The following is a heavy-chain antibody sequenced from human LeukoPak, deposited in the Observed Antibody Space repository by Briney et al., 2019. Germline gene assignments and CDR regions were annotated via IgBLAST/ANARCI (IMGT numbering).Heavy chain of an antibody. CDR2: INWNGGST. V-gene: IGHV3-20*04. Sequence: GGSLRLSCAASGFTFDDYGMSWVRQAPGKGLEWVSGINWNGGSTGYADSVKGRFTISRDNAKNSLYLQMNSLRAEDTAVYYCARSSRLWFGELSYYFDYWGQGTLVTVSS. J-gene: IGHJ4*02. D-gene: IGHD3-10*01. CDR3: ARSSRLWFGELSYYFDY. CDR1: GFTFDDYG.